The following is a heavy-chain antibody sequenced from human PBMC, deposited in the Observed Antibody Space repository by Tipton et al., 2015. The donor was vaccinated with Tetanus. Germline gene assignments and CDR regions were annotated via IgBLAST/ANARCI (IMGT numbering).Heavy chain of an antibody. J-gene: IGHJ4*02. CDR1: GGSFSGYY. Sequence: TLSLTCAVYGGSFSGYYWSWIRQPPGKGLEWIGEINHSGSTNYNPSLKSRVTISVDTSKNQFSLKLSFVTAADTAVYYCASVVGATLGYWGQGTLVTVSS. D-gene: IGHD1-26*01. V-gene: IGHV4-34*01. CDR2: INHSGST. CDR3: ASVVGATLGY.